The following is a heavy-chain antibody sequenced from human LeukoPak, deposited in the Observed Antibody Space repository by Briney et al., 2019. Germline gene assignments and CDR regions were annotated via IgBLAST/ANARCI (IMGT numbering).Heavy chain of an antibody. V-gene: IGHV3-21*01. CDR3: ARDVSNYGDYADY. Sequence: GSLRLSCEASGFTFSSYSMNWVRQAPGKGLEWVSYISSSSSYIYYADSVKGRFTISRDNAKNSLYLQMNSLRAEDTAVYYCARDVSNYGDYADYWGQGTLVTVSS. D-gene: IGHD4-17*01. J-gene: IGHJ4*02. CDR2: ISSSSSYI. CDR1: GFTFSSYS.